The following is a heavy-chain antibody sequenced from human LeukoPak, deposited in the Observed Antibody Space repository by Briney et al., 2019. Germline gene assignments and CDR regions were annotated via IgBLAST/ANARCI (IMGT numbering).Heavy chain of an antibody. J-gene: IGHJ6*03. D-gene: IGHD3-3*01. Sequence: SETLSLTCTVSGGSISSYYWSWIRQPAGKGLEWIGRIYTSGSTNYNPPLKSRVTMSVDASKNQFSLKLSSVTAADTAVYYCARDINDFWSGYFPYYYMDVWGKGTTVTVSS. CDR3: ARDINDFWSGYFPYYYMDV. V-gene: IGHV4-4*07. CDR1: GGSISSYY. CDR2: IYTSGST.